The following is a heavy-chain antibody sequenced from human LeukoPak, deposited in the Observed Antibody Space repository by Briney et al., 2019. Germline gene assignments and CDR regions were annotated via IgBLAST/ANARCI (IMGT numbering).Heavy chain of an antibody. D-gene: IGHD3-3*01. J-gene: IGHJ6*03. CDR3: VRGSRVRIRITIFGVGYYMDV. CDR1: GGSFSGYY. Sequence: SETLSPTCAVYGGSFSGYYWSWIRQPPGKGLEWIGEINHSGSTNYNPSLKSRVTISVDTSKNQFSLKLSSVTAADTAVYYCVRGSRVRIRITIFGVGYYMDVWGKGTTVTVPS. CDR2: INHSGST. V-gene: IGHV4-34*01.